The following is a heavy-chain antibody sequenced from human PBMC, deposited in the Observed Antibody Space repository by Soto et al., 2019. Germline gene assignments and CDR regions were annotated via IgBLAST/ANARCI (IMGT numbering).Heavy chain of an antibody. D-gene: IGHD3-22*01. CDR2: IYYSGST. CDR3: ANRDSSGRLDP. CDR1: GGSISSYY. V-gene: IGHV4-59*01. Sequence: PSETLSLTCTVSGGSISSYYWSWIRQPPGKGLEWIGYIYYSGSTNYNPSLKSRVTISVDTSKNQFSLKLSSVTAADTAVYYCANRDSSGRLDPWGQGTLVTVSS. J-gene: IGHJ5*02.